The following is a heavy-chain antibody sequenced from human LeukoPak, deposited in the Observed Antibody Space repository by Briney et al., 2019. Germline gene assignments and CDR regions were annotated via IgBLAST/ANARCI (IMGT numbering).Heavy chain of an antibody. CDR3: AKSARVYDH. D-gene: IGHD5/OR15-5a*01. V-gene: IGHV3-11*04. J-gene: IGHJ4*02. CDR2: ISGSGHDT. CDR1: SFIYRQCH. Sequence: GGSLRLSCVPWSFIYRQCHMLWPRQAPGKGLEWLTYISGSGHDTSYADSVKGRYTVSRDNAKNSLFLQMNSLRAEDTAVYYCAKSARVYDHWGQGTLVTVSS.